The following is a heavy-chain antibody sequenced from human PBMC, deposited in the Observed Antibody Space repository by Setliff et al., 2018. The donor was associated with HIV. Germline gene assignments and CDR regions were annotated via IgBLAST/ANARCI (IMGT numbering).Heavy chain of an antibody. V-gene: IGHV3-72*01. CDR2: IRKKPNSYST. CDR1: GFIFSDHY. Sequence: GGSLRLSCAASGFIFSDHYMDWVRQAPGKGLEWVGRIRKKPNSYSTEYAASVKGRFTISRDDSKSIAYLQMNSLKTEDTAVYYCASHSDWFLDLYWGQGTLVTVSS. J-gene: IGHJ4*02. D-gene: IGHD3-9*01. CDR3: ASHSDWFLDLY.